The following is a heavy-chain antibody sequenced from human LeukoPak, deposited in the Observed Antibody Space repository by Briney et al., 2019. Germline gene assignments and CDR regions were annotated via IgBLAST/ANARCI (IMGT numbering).Heavy chain of an antibody. CDR1: GFTFSDYH. Sequence: GGSLRLSCAASGFTFSDYHINWVRQAPGKGLEWLSYISSTSTSMNYADSVKGRFTISRDNSKNTLYLQMNSLRGEDTAVYYCARGPWSAAGYNGMDVWGQGTTVTVSS. D-gene: IGHD6-13*01. CDR2: ISSTSTSM. CDR3: ARGPWSAAGYNGMDV. V-gene: IGHV3-48*01. J-gene: IGHJ6*02.